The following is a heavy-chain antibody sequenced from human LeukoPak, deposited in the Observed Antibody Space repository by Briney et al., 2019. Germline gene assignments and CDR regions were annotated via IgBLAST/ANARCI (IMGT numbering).Heavy chain of an antibody. CDR2: ISGSGSST. D-gene: IGHD3-10*02. V-gene: IGHV3-23*01. J-gene: IGHJ6*04. CDR3: AELGITMIGGV. Sequence: LPGGTLRLSCAASGFTFSSYAMSWVRQAPGKGLEWVSAISGSGSSTYYADSVKGRFTISRDNAKNSLYLQMNSLRAEDTAVYYCAELGITMIGGVWGKGTTVTISS. CDR1: GFTFSSYA.